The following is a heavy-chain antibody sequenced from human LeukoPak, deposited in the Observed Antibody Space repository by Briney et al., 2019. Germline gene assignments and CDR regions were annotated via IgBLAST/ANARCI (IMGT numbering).Heavy chain of an antibody. V-gene: IGHV3-30*03. CDR2: ISYDGSNK. CDR3: ASESGPGVTLDY. D-gene: IGHD4-23*01. J-gene: IGHJ4*02. CDR1: RFTFSNYG. Sequence: QPGRSLRLSCAASRFTFSNYGMHWVRQAPGKGLEWVAVISYDGSNKYYADSVKGRFTISRDSSKNMLYLQMNSLRAEDTAVYYCASESGPGVTLDYWGQGTLVTVSS.